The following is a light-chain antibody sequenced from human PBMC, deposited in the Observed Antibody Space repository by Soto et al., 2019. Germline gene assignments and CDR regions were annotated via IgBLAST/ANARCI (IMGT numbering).Light chain of an antibody. Sequence: DIVMTQSPDSLAVSLGERATINCKSSQSVLYSSNNKNYLAWYQQKPGQPPRKLISWASARESGVPDRFSGSGYGTDFTLTISSLQAEDVAVYYCQQFYTTLGTFGQGTKLEIK. CDR2: WAS. J-gene: IGKJ2*01. CDR1: QSVLYSSNNKNY. CDR3: QQFYTTLGT. V-gene: IGKV4-1*01.